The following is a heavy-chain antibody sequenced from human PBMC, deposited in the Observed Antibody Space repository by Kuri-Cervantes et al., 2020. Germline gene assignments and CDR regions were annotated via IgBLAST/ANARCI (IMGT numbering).Heavy chain of an antibody. V-gene: IGHV1-2*02. CDR2: INPNSGGT. D-gene: IGHD5-12*01. Sequence: ASVKVSCKVSGDTLSELSMHWVRQTPGQGLEWMGWINPNSGGTNYAQKFQGRVTMTRDTSISTAYMELSRLRSDDTAVYYCARDASGYDLWYYYYYYMDVWGKGTTVTVSS. CDR1: GDTLSELS. CDR3: ARDASGYDLWYYYYYYMDV. J-gene: IGHJ6*03.